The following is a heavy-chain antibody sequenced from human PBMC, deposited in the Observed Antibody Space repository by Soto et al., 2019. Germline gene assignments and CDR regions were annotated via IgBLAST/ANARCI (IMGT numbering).Heavy chain of an antibody. D-gene: IGHD6-13*01. J-gene: IGHJ4*02. Sequence: GGSLRLSCAASGFTVSSNYMSWVRQAPGKGLEWVSVIYSGGSTYYADSVKGRFTISRDNSKNTLYLQMNSLRAEDTAVYYCARVFAAGLFDYWGQGTLVTVSS. CDR2: IYSGGST. CDR1: GFTVSSNY. V-gene: IGHV3-53*01. CDR3: ARVFAAGLFDY.